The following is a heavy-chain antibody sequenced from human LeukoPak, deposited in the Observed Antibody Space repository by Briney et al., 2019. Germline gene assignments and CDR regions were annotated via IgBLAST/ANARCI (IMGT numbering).Heavy chain of an antibody. CDR2: ISGDSSFI. CDR1: GFTFSNAW. J-gene: IGHJ4*02. CDR3: ARDHFH. D-gene: IGHD2/OR15-2a*01. Sequence: PGGSLRLSCAASGFTFSNAWMSWVRQAPGKGLEWVSSISGDSSFIYYADSLKGRITISRDNTRNSLYLQMNSLRPEDTAIYYCARDHFHWGQGSLVTVSS. V-gene: IGHV3-21*01.